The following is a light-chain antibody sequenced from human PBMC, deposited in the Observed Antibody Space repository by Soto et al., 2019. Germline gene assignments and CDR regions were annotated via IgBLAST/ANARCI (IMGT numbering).Light chain of an antibody. V-gene: IGKV3-15*01. Sequence: EIVLTQSPGTLSLSPGERATLSCRASQSVSSELAWYQQKPGQAPSLLIYGASTRATSSPARFSGSGSGTEFTLTISSLQSEDFVVYYCQQYNNWPPLTFGGGTKVDIK. CDR3: QQYNNWPPLT. J-gene: IGKJ4*01. CDR1: QSVSSE. CDR2: GAS.